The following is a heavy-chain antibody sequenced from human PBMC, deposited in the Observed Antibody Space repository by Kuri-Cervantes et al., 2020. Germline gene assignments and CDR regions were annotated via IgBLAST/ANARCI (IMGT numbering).Heavy chain of an antibody. CDR2: ISSSSSTI. Sequence: ETLSLTCAASGFTFSSYSMNWVRQAPGKGLEWVSYISSSSSTIYYADSVKGRFTISRDNAKNSLYLQMNSLRAEDTAVYYCARIRKPSRAAAGTRWFDPWGQGTLVTVSS. V-gene: IGHV3-48*04. CDR3: ARIRKPSRAAAGTRWFDP. D-gene: IGHD6-13*01. J-gene: IGHJ5*02. CDR1: GFTFSSYS.